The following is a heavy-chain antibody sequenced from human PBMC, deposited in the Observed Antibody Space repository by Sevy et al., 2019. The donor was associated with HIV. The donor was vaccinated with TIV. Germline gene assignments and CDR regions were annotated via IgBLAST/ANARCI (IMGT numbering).Heavy chain of an antibody. CDR1: GFTFGDYA. CDR2: IRSKAYGGTT. V-gene: IGHV3-49*03. J-gene: IGHJ4*02. D-gene: IGHD3-10*01. Sequence: GGSLRLSCTASGFTFGDYAMSWFRQAPGKGLEWVGFIRSKAYGGTTEYAASVKGRFTSSRDDSKSISNLQMNSLKTEETAVYYCIRSKVRGVIKRGYYFDYWGQGTLVTVSS. CDR3: IRSKVRGVIKRGYYFDY.